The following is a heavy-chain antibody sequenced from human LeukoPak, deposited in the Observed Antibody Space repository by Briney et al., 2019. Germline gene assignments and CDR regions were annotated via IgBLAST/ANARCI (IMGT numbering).Heavy chain of an antibody. CDR1: GGTFSSLT. V-gene: IGHV1-69*05. CDR2: IIPIFGRA. Sequence: SVKVSCKASGGTFSSLTINWVRQAPGQGLEWMGGIIPIFGRANYAQKFQGRVTMTRDMSTSTVYMELSSLRSEDTAVYYCARGSVSGAFDIWGQGTMVTVSS. J-gene: IGHJ3*02. CDR3: ARGSVSGAFDI. D-gene: IGHD3-16*02.